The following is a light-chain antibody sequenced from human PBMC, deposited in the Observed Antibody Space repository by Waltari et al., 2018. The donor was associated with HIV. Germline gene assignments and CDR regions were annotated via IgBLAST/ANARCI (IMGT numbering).Light chain of an antibody. CDR1: SSNIGAHYD. CDR3: QSYDSSLSGSGV. J-gene: IGLJ3*02. CDR2: GNN. Sequence: QSVLTQPPSVSGAPGQRVTISCTGSSSNIGAHYDVHWYQQLPGTAPHLLIYGNNNRPPGVPDRFSGSKSGTSASLAITGLQAEDEADYYCQSYDSSLSGSGVFGGGTKLTVL. V-gene: IGLV1-40*01.